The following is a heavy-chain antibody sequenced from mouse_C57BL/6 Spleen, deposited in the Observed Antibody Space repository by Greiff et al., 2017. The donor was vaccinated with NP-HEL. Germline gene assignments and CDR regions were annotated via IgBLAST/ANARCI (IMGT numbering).Heavy chain of an antibody. Sequence: QVQLQQPGAELVRPGSSVKLSCKASGYTFTSYWMHWVKQRPIQGLEWIGNIDPSDSETHYNQKFKDKATLTVDKSSSTAYMQLSSLTSEDSAVYYCARQYGSSSWYFDVWGTGTTVTVSS. J-gene: IGHJ1*03. CDR1: GYTFTSYW. D-gene: IGHD1-1*01. CDR3: ARQYGSSSWYFDV. V-gene: IGHV1-52*01. CDR2: IDPSDSET.